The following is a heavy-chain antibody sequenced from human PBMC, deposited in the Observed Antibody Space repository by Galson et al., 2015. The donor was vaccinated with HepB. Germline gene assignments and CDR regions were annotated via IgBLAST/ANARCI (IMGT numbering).Heavy chain of an antibody. D-gene: IGHD3-22*01. V-gene: IGHV3-23*01. J-gene: IGHJ4*02. CDR3: AKTVTMIVVKPQYYFDY. CDR1: GFTFSSYA. Sequence: SLRLSCAASGFTFSSYAMSWVRQAPGKGLEWVSAISGSGGSTYYADSVKGRFTISRDNSKNTLYLQMNSLRAEDTAVYYCAKTVTMIVVKPQYYFDYWGQGTLVTVSS. CDR2: ISGSGGST.